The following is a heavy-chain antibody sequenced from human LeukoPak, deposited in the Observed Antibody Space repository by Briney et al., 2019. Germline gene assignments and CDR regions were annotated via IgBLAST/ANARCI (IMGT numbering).Heavy chain of an antibody. CDR1: GYTLTELS. Sequence: ASVKVSCKVSGYTLTELSMHWVRQAPGQGLEWMGIINPSGGSTSYAQKFQGRVTMTRDTSTSTAYMELRSLRSDDTAVYYCARGGIAARPLNYWGQGTLVTVSS. CDR3: ARGGIAARPLNY. D-gene: IGHD6-6*01. CDR2: INPSGGST. J-gene: IGHJ4*02. V-gene: IGHV1-46*01.